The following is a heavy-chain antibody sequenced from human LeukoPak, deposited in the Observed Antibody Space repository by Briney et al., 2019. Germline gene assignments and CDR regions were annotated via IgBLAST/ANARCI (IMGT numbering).Heavy chain of an antibody. CDR3: APGSDSGYYRVGTYFDY. CDR1: GYTFTGYY. CDR2: INPNSGGT. Sequence: ASVKVSCKASGYTFTGYYMHWVRQAPGQGLEWMGWINPNSGGTNYAQKFQGRVTMTRDTSISTAYMELSRLRSDDTAVYYCAPGSDSGYYRVGTYFDYCGQGTLVTVSS. J-gene: IGHJ4*02. D-gene: IGHD5-12*01. V-gene: IGHV1-2*02.